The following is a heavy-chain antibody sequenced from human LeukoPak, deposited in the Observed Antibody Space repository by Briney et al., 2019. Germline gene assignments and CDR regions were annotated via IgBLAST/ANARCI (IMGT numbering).Heavy chain of an antibody. CDR2: FYSSGST. Sequence: SETLSLTCTVSGGSISSGDSYWSWIRQPPGKGLEWIGYFYSSGSTYYNPSLKSRVTISVDTSKNQFSLKLSSVTAADTAVYYCARRDTYYYGSGSYPFDYWGQGTLVTVSS. D-gene: IGHD3-10*01. CDR1: GGSISSGDSY. V-gene: IGHV4-30-4*01. CDR3: ARRDTYYYGSGSYPFDY. J-gene: IGHJ4*02.